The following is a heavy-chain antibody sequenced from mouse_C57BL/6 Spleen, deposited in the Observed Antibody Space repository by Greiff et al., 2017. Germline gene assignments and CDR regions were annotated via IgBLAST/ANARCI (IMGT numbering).Heavy chain of an antibody. J-gene: IGHJ1*03. CDR3: AKDLGYGNPYWYFDV. Sequence: QVQLQQSGPGLVQPSQSLSITCTVSGFSLTSYGVHWVRQSPGKGLEWLGVIWRGGSTDYNAAFMSRLSITKDNSKSQVFFKMNSLQADDTAIYYCAKDLGYGNPYWYFDVWGTGTTVTVSS. CDR1: GFSLTSYG. CDR2: IWRGGST. V-gene: IGHV2-5*01. D-gene: IGHD2-1*01.